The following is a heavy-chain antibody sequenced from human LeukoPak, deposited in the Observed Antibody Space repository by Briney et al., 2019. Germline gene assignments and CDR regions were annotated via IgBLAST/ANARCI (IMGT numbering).Heavy chain of an antibody. CDR1: GFTFSSYG. D-gene: IGHD6-6*01. J-gene: IGHJ4*02. CDR3: ANLARPLDY. V-gene: IGHV3-30*02. CDR2: IRYDGSNE. Sequence: GGSLRLSCVASGFTFSSYGMHWVRQAPGKGLEWVAFIRYDGSNEYVDSVKGRFTISRDNSKNTLYLQMNSLKPEDTAVYYCANLARPLDYWGQGALATVSS.